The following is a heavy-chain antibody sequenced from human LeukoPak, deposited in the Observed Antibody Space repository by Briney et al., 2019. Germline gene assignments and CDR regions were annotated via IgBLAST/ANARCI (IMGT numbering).Heavy chain of an antibody. CDR1: GGSLSSYL. Sequence: SETLSLTCTVSGGSLSSYLWSWIRQPPGEGLQWIGYIYYSGSTNYNPSLKRRVTISVDTSKNQFSLKLSSVTAADTAVYYCARHRRLRVFGYWGQGTLVTVSS. V-gene: IGHV4-59*08. J-gene: IGHJ4*02. CDR2: IYYSGST. CDR3: ARHRRLRVFGY. D-gene: IGHD5/OR15-5a*01.